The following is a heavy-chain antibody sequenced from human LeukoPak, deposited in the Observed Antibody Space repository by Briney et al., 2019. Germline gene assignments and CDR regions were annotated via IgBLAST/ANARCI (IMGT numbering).Heavy chain of an antibody. CDR3: ARVQKWELLVDY. D-gene: IGHD1-26*01. J-gene: IGHJ4*02. V-gene: IGHV3-74*01. CDR2: INSDGSST. CDR1: GFTFSSYW. Sequence: GGSRRLSCAASGFTFSSYWMHWVRQAPGKGLVWVSRINSDGSSTSYADSVKGRFTISRDNAKNTLYLQMNSLRAEDTAVYYCARVQKWELLVDYWGQGTLVTVSS.